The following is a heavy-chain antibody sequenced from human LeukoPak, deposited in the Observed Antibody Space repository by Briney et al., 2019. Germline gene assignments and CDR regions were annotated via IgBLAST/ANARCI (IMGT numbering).Heavy chain of an antibody. Sequence: GGSLRLSCAASGFTFSHYAMHWVRQAPGKGLEGVAVISYDGGNKYYADSVKGRFTISRDNSKNTLYLQMNSLRAEDTAVYYCAKELGDSSGYYYGVWAFDIWGQGTMVTVSS. CDR3: AKELGDSSGYYYGVWAFDI. CDR1: GFTFSHYA. V-gene: IGHV3-30*04. J-gene: IGHJ3*02. D-gene: IGHD3-22*01. CDR2: ISYDGGNK.